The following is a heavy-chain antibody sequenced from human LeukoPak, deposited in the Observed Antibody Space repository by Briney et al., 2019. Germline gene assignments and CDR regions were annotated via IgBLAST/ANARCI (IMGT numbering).Heavy chain of an antibody. D-gene: IGHD3-10*01. Sequence: SETLSLTCGVYGGSFSDYYWSWIRQPPGKGLEWSGEINHSGSTNYNPSLKSRVTISLDTSRNQFSLKLNSVTAADTAVYYCAKSNGYGLVDIWGQGTMVTVSS. J-gene: IGHJ3*02. CDR2: INHSGST. CDR1: GGSFSDYY. V-gene: IGHV4-34*01. CDR3: AKSNGYGLVDI.